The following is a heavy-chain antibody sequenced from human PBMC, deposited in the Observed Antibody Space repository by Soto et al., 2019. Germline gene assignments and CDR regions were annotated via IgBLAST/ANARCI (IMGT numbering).Heavy chain of an antibody. Sequence: SETLSLTCAVSGGSISSSNWWSWVRQPPGKGLEWIGEIYHSGSTNYNPSLKSRVTISVDKSKNQFSLKLSSVTAADTAVYYCARGLRQQQLVRFDPLGQGTPGTVSS. D-gene: IGHD6-13*01. J-gene: IGHJ5*02. V-gene: IGHV4-4*02. CDR2: IYHSGST. CDR1: GGSISSSNW. CDR3: ARGLRQQQLVRFDP.